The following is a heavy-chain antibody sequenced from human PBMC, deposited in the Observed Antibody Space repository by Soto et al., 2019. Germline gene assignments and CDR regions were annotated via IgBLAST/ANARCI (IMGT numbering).Heavy chain of an antibody. CDR2: MYFGGSF. D-gene: IGHD3-22*01. V-gene: IGHV4-59*02. CDR3: ARSSYDTAGFEVDP. CDR1: GASVSTGY. J-gene: IGHJ5*02. Sequence: QLQLQESGPGLVKPSETLSLTCTVSGASVSTGYWSWVRQPPGKGLEWIGFMYFGGSFNYNPSLPSRVTISVETSKNQFSMKVTSVTAADTSVYYCARSSYDTAGFEVDPGGQGTLVTVSS.